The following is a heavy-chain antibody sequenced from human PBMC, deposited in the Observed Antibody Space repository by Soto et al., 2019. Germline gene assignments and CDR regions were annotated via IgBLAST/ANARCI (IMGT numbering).Heavy chain of an antibody. Sequence: QVQLQQWGAGLLKPSETLSLTCAVYGGSFSGYYWSWIRQPPGKGLGWIGEINPSGSTNYTPSLKSRVTMSGDTPKNQFSLKLTSVTAADTAVYYCARGRDGGAANWGQGTLVTVSS. CDR3: ARGRDGGAAN. CDR1: GGSFSGYY. D-gene: IGHD4-17*01. V-gene: IGHV4-34*01. J-gene: IGHJ4*02. CDR2: INPSGST.